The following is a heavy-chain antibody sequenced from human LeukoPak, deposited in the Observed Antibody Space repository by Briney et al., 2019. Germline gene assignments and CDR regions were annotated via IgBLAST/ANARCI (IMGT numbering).Heavy chain of an antibody. Sequence: ASVTVSFKASGYTFTDYYMHWVRQAPGQGLEWMGWINPNSGGTNYAQKFQGRVTMTRDTSISTAYMELSRLRSDDTAVYYCARGYSYGEGTTMDVWGKGTTVTVSS. V-gene: IGHV1-2*02. D-gene: IGHD5-18*01. CDR2: INPNSGGT. J-gene: IGHJ6*03. CDR3: ARGYSYGEGTTMDV. CDR1: GYTFTDYY.